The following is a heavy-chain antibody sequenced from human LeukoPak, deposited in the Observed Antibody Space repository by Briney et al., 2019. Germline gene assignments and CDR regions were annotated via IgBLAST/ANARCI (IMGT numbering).Heavy chain of an antibody. V-gene: IGHV3-30*02. D-gene: IGHD6-13*01. CDR3: ANPTLSAGTGY. CDR2: IQYDGSTK. J-gene: IGHJ4*02. CDR1: GFTFSDYG. Sequence: GGSLRLSCAASGFTFSDYGMHWVRQAPGKGLDWVAFIQYDGSTKSYADSVKGRFTISRDNSKNTLYLQMNTLRAEDTALYYCANPTLSAGTGYWGQGTLVTVSS.